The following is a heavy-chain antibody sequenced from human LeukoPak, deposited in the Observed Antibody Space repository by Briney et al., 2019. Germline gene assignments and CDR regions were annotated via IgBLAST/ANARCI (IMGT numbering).Heavy chain of an antibody. CDR2: IKQDGSEK. CDR1: GFTFSSYW. D-gene: IGHD5-12*01. Sequence: GGSLRLSCAASGFTFSSYWMSWVRQAPGKGLEWVANIKQDGSEKYYVDSVKGRFTISRDNAKNSLYLQMNSLRAGDTAVYYCAKDRGVGDGYNRDYWGQGTLVTVSS. J-gene: IGHJ4*02. CDR3: AKDRGVGDGYNRDY. V-gene: IGHV3-7*03.